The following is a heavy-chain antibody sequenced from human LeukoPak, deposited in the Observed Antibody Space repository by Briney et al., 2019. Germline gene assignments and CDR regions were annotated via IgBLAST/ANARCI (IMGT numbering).Heavy chain of an antibody. CDR3: AREITGTTLPFDP. Sequence: SQTLSLTCTVSGGSISSGSYYWSWIRQPAGKGLEWIGRIYTSGSTNYNPSLKSRVTISVDTSKNQFSLKLSSVTAADTAVYYCAREITGTTLPFDPWGQGTLVTVSS. CDR2: IYTSGST. D-gene: IGHD1-20*01. J-gene: IGHJ5*02. V-gene: IGHV4-61*02. CDR1: GGSISSGSYY.